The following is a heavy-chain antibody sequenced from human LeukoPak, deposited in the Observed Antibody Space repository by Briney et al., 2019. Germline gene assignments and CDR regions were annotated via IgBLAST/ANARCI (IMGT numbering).Heavy chain of an antibody. V-gene: IGHV3-48*03. CDR3: AGTLGAKSAFDY. J-gene: IGHJ4*02. CDR2: ISGSGRTI. Sequence: PGGSLRLSCAASGFTFNNYEMNWVRQAPGKGLEWLSFISGSGRTIYYADSVKGRFTISRDNAKTSLYLQMNSLRAEDTAVYYCAGTLGAKSAFDYWGQGTLVTVSS. CDR1: GFTFNNYE. D-gene: IGHD1-26*01.